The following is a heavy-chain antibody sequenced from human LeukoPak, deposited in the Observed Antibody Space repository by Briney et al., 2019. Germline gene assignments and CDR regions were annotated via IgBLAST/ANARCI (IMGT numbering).Heavy chain of an antibody. CDR1: GFTFSSYW. CDR2: INKDGSEK. CDR3: TGGALDY. J-gene: IGHJ4*02. Sequence: GGSLRLSCAASGFTFSSYWMNWVRQAPGKGLDWVANINKDGSEKYYVDSVKGRFTISRDNAKNSLFLQMDSLRAEDTAVYYCTGGALDYWGQGALVTVSS. V-gene: IGHV3-7*04.